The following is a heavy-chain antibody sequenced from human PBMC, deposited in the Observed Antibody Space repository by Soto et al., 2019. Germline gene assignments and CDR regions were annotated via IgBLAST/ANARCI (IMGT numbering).Heavy chain of an antibody. CDR2: IWYDGSNK. CDR3: ARAQTRYFDWLLNFDC. V-gene: IGHV3-33*01. Sequence: VQLVESGGGVVQPGRSLRLSCAASGFTFSSYGMHWVRQAPGKGLEWVAVIWYDGSNKYYADSVKGRFTISRDNSKNTLYLQMNSLRAEDTAVYYCARAQTRYFDWLLNFDCWGQGTLVTVSS. J-gene: IGHJ4*02. D-gene: IGHD3-9*01. CDR1: GFTFSSYG.